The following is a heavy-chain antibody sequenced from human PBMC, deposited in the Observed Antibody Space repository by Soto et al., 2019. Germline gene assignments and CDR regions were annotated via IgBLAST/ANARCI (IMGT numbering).Heavy chain of an antibody. D-gene: IGHD2-2*01. J-gene: IGHJ4*02. V-gene: IGHV1-18*04. CDR3: AREGGSSTYYPLELDY. CDR1: GYIFNHYG. Sequence: QVQLVQSGAEVKRPGASVKVSCRASGYIFNHYGINWVRQAPGQGLEGVGWIAPVNGNTNSVQTLQDRISMTIDTAARTAYLEVRSLTSADTGVYFCAREGGSSTYYPLELDYWGQGPLFTVSS. CDR2: IAPVNGNT.